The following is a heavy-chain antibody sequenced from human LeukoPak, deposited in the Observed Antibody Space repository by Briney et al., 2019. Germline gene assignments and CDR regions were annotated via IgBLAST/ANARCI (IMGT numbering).Heavy chain of an antibody. J-gene: IGHJ3*02. CDR1: GYTLTELS. D-gene: IGHD1-26*01. CDR2: FDPEDGET. V-gene: IGHV1-24*01. Sequence: ASVKVSCKVSGYTLTELSMHWVRQAPGKGREWVGGFDPEDGETIYTQKFQGRVTMTEDTSTDTAYMELSSLRSEDTAVYYCATGVVGATGFDAFDIWGQGTMVTVSS. CDR3: ATGVVGATGFDAFDI.